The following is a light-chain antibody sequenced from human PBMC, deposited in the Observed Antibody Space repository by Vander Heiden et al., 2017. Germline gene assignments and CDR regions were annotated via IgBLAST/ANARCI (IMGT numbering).Light chain of an antibody. CDR1: QSISSW. CDR3: QQYNSYSHT. J-gene: IGKJ1*01. V-gene: IGKV1-5*03. CDR2: TAS. Sequence: DIQMTQSPSTLSASVGDRVTITCRASQSISSWLAWYQQKPGKAPKLLIYTASSLESGVPSRFSGSGSGTEFTLTISSLQPDDFATYYCQQYNSYSHTFGQGTKVEIK.